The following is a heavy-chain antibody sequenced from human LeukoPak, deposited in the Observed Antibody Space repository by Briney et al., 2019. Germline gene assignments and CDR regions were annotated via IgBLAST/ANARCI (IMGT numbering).Heavy chain of an antibody. V-gene: IGHV1-69*10. CDR3: ARDQGLTAPPPYGLDV. CDR2: IIPVLNIT. D-gene: IGHD5-18*01. Sequence: SVKVSFKTSGGTFSTSAITWVRQAPGQGLEWMGGIIPVLNITTYAQRFQGRVTITADTSTSTVYMELSSLRSEETAVYYCARDQGLTAPPPYGLDVWGQGTTVIVSS. J-gene: IGHJ6*02. CDR1: GGTFSTSA.